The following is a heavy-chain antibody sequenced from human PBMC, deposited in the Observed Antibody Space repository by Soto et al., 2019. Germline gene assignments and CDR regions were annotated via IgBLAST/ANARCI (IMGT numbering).Heavy chain of an antibody. D-gene: IGHD3-16*01. CDR3: RMVDVYVTPSPQDV. V-gene: IGHV1-69*13. J-gene: IGHJ6*02. CDR2: IMPIFGAP. CDR1: GYTFTSYG. Sequence: GASVKVSCKASGYTFTSYGISWVRQAPGQGLEWLGGIMPIFGAPDYAQKFQGRVTITADESTRTAYMEMRSLRSSDSAVYYFRMVDVYVTPSPQDVWGQGTTVTVSS.